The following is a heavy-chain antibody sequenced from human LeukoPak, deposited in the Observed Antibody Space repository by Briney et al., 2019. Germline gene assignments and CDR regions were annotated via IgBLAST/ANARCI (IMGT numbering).Heavy chain of an antibody. Sequence: GGSLRLSCAASGFTFSSYAMTWVRQAPGKGLEWVSAISGSGGSTYYADSVKGRFTISRDNSKNTLYLQMNSLRAEDTAVYYCARGGSYLSAFDIWGQGTMVTVSS. CDR1: GFTFSSYA. V-gene: IGHV3-23*01. D-gene: IGHD1-26*01. CDR3: ARGGSYLSAFDI. J-gene: IGHJ3*02. CDR2: ISGSGGST.